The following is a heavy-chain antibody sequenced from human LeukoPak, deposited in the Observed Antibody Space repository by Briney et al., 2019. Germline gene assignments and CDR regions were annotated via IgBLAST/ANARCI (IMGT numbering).Heavy chain of an antibody. CDR2: IYYSGST. CDR3: ARGPRTMDDILTADAFDI. Sequence: PSETLSLTCTVSGGSISSSSYYWGWIRQPPGKGLEWIGSIYYSGSTYYNPSLKSRVTISVDTSKNQFSLKLSSVTAADTAVYYCARGPRTMDDILTADAFDIWGQGTMVTVSS. CDR1: GGSISSSSYY. D-gene: IGHD3-9*01. J-gene: IGHJ3*02. V-gene: IGHV4-39*01.